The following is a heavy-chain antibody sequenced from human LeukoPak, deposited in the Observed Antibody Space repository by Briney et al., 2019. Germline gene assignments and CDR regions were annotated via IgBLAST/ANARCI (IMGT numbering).Heavy chain of an antibody. Sequence: SETLSLTCAVSGGSISSSSYYWGWIRQPPGRGLEWIGSIYYSGTAYYNPSLKSRVTISIDTSKNRFSLKLSSVTAADTAVYYCARAFRSGWYGSSWFDPWGQGTLVTVSS. CDR2: IYYSGTA. J-gene: IGHJ5*02. CDR3: ARAFRSGWYGSSWFDP. CDR1: GGSISSSSYY. D-gene: IGHD6-19*01. V-gene: IGHV4-39*01.